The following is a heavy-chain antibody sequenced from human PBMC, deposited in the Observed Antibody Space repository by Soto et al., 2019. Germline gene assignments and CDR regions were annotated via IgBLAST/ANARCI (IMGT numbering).Heavy chain of an antibody. CDR2: INHIGYT. Sequence: QVQLQQWGAGLLKPSETLSLTCAVSGGSFSDFYWTWIRQLPGKGLEWIGEINHIGYTNYNPSLESRVPISGDTSKNQCSLNLRSVTAADTAVYSCGPRGALAPRGYWGRGTLVTVSP. V-gene: IGHV4-34*02. D-gene: IGHD3-10*01. CDR1: GGSFSDFY. CDR3: GPRGALAPRGY. J-gene: IGHJ4*02.